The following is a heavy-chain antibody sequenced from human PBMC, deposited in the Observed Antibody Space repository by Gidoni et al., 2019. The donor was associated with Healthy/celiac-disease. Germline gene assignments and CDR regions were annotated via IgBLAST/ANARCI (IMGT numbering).Heavy chain of an antibody. Sequence: QVQLVQSGAEVKKPGSSVKVSCKASGGTFSSYTISWVRQAPAQGLEWMGRIIPILGIENYARKFQGRVTITADKSTSTAYMELSSLRSEDTAVYYCARGEGAYCGGDCYSYWGQGTLVTVSS. CDR2: IIPILGIE. CDR1: GGTFSSYT. D-gene: IGHD2-21*02. J-gene: IGHJ4*02. V-gene: IGHV1-69*02. CDR3: ARGEGAYCGGDCYSY.